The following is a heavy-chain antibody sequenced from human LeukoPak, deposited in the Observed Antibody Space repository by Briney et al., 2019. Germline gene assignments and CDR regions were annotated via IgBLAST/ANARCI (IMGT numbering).Heavy chain of an antibody. CDR2: IMPIFGTA. Sequence: SVKVSCKASGGTFISYASSWVRQAPGKGLEGMGGIMPIFGTANYAQKFQGRVTITTDESTSTAYMELSSLRSEDTAVYYCARGYYYDSSGYFAYWGQGTLVTVSS. CDR1: GGTFISYA. V-gene: IGHV1-69*05. J-gene: IGHJ4*02. D-gene: IGHD3-22*01. CDR3: ARGYYYDSSGYFAY.